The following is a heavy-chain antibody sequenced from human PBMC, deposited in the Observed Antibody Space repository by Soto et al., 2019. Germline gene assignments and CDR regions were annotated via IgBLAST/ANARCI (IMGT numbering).Heavy chain of an antibody. CDR1: GFTFSSYG. D-gene: IGHD1-26*01. J-gene: IGHJ4*02. Sequence: GESLKISCAASGFTFSSYGMHWVRQAPGKGLEWVAVISYDGSNKYYADSVKGRFTISRDNSKNTLYLQMNSLRAEDTAVYYCAKDVEGGSLFRGAFDYWGQGTQVTVSS. CDR2: ISYDGSNK. V-gene: IGHV3-30*18. CDR3: AKDVEGGSLFRGAFDY.